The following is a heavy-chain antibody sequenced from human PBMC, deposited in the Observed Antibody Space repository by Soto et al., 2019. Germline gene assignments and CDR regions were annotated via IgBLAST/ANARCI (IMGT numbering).Heavy chain of an antibody. J-gene: IGHJ6*02. CDR2: ISAYNGNT. CDR1: GYTFTSYG. CDR3: ARRGYGGNSFYYYYGMDV. Sequence: ASVKVSCKASGYTFTSYGISWVRQAPGQGLEWMGWISAYNGNTNYAQKLQGRVTMTTDTSTSTAYMELRSLRSDDTAVYYCARRGYGGNSFYYYYGMDVWGQGTTVTVSS. V-gene: IGHV1-18*01. D-gene: IGHD4-17*01.